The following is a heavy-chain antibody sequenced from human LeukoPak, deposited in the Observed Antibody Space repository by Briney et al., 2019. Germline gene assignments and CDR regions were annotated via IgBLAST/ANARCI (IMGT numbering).Heavy chain of an antibody. CDR1: GFTFSSYA. V-gene: IGHV3-23*01. CDR2: ISGSGGST. Sequence: GGSLRLSCAASGFTFSSYAMSWVRQAPGKGLEWVSAISGSGGSTYYADSVKGRFTISRDNSKNILYLQMNSLRAEDTALYYCAKDFNGNYYSLWGYWGQGTLVTASS. CDR3: AKDFNGNYYSLWGY. J-gene: IGHJ4*02. D-gene: IGHD1-26*01.